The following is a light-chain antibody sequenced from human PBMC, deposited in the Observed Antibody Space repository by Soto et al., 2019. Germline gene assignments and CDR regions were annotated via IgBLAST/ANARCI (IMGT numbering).Light chain of an antibody. CDR2: STN. Sequence: QTVVTQEPSFSVSPGRTVTLTCGLSSGSVSTSNYPTWYQQTPGQAPRTLIYSTNTRSSGVPDRFSGSILGSKAALTITGAQSDDESDYYCVLDLGSAVWVFGGGTKLTVL. CDR1: SGSVSTSNY. CDR3: VLDLGSAVWV. V-gene: IGLV8-61*01. J-gene: IGLJ3*02.